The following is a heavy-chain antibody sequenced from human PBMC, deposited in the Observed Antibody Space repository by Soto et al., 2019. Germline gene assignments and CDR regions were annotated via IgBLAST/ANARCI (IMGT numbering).Heavy chain of an antibody. V-gene: IGHV1-46*01. CDR2: INASGGST. J-gene: IGHJ6*03. D-gene: IGHD4-4*01. CDR1: GYTFTSYY. CDR3: ARALYSNYDVSYYMDV. Sequence: GASVKVSCKASGYTFTSYYMHWVRQAPGQGLEWMGIINASGGSTNYAQRLQGRVTMTTDTSTSTAYMELRSLRSDDTAVYYCARALYSNYDVSYYMDVWGKGTTVTVSS.